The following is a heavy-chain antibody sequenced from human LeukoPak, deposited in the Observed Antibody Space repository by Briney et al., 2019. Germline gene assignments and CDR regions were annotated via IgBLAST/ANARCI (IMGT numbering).Heavy chain of an antibody. CDR3: AREHRGWHLHYYYYMDV. D-gene: IGHD6-19*01. J-gene: IGHJ6*03. CDR2: ISNSSSYI. Sequence: GGSLRLSCAASGFTFSSYSMNWVRQAPGKGLEWVSSISNSSSYIYYADSVKGRFTISRDNAKNSLYLQMNSLRAEDTAVYYCAREHRGWHLHYYYYMDVWGKGTTVTVSS. V-gene: IGHV3-21*01. CDR1: GFTFSSYS.